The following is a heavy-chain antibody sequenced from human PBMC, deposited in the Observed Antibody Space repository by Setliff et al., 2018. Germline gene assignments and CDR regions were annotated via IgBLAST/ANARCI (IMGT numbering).Heavy chain of an antibody. J-gene: IGHJ4*02. CDR2: VYYSGTA. D-gene: IGHD5-12*01. CDR1: GDSMSGAS. V-gene: IGHV4-59*01. CDR3: ARGGTFRYFDF. Sequence: PSETLSLTCTVSGDSMSGASIWSWIRHPPGKGLEFIGYVYYSGTANYSPSHRSRLTISVDTSKNQFSLKLRSVTAADTAVYYCARGGTFRYFDFWGQGAPVTVSS.